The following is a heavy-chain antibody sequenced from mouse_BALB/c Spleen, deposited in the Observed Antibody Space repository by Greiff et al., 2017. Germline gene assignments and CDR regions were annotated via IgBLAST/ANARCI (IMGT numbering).Heavy chain of an antibody. J-gene: IGHJ3*01. V-gene: IGHV1S127*01. Sequence: VQLQQSGPQLVRPGASVKISCKASGYSFTSYWMHWVKQRPGQGLEWIGMIDPSDSETRLNQKFKDKATLTVDKSSSTAYMQLSSPTSEDSAVYCCARIRGNSWFAYWGQGTLVTVSA. CDR2: IDPSDSET. CDR3: ARIRGNSWFAY. CDR1: GYSFTSYW. D-gene: IGHD2-1*01.